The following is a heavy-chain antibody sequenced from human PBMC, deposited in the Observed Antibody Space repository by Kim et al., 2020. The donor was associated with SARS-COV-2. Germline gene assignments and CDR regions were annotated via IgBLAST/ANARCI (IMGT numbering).Heavy chain of an antibody. J-gene: IGHJ3*02. Sequence: GGSLILSCAASEFTFSNYWMHWVRQMPGQGLEWVSRIKSDGSSKDYADSVKGRFRITRDNAWNKMYLEMNGLRVEDRAVYYCARELKIDPSSPRQYDALDMWGQGTMVTVSS. CDR1: EFTFSNYW. CDR3: ARELKIDPSSPRQYDALDM. D-gene: IGHD4-4*01. V-gene: IGHV3-74*01. CDR2: IKSDGSSK.